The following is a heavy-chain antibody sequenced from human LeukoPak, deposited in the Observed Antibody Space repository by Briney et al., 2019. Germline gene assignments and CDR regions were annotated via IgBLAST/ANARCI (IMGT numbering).Heavy chain of an antibody. J-gene: IGHJ3*02. CDR3: ARDYRLEGAFDI. V-gene: IGHV4-61*02. D-gene: IGHD1-1*01. Sequence: SETLSLTCTVSGGSISSGSYYWSWIRQPAGKGLEWIGRIYTSGNPNYNPSLKGRVTISLDTSKTQFSLKLSSVTAADTAIYYCARDYRLEGAFDIWGQGTMVTVSS. CDR2: IYTSGNP. CDR1: GGSISSGSYY.